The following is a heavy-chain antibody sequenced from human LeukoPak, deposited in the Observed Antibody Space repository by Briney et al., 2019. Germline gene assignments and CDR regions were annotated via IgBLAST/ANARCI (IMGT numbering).Heavy chain of an antibody. D-gene: IGHD3-16*01. CDR1: GYTFTNYG. CDR3: ARGLWDDRPKYNWFDP. V-gene: IGHV1-18*01. J-gene: IGHJ5*02. CDR2: ISAYNGNT. Sequence: ASVKVSCKASGYTFTNYGINWVRQAPGQGLEWMGRISAYNGNTNYAQKLQGRVTMTTDTSTSAAYMELRSLRSDDTAVYYCARGLWDDRPKYNWFDPWGQGTLVTVSS.